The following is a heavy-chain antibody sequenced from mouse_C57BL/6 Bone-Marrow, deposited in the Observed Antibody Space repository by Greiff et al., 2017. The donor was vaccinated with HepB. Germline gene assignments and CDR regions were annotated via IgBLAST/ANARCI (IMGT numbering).Heavy chain of an antibody. CDR3: ARSRRYPDY. V-gene: IGHV1-76*01. CDR2: IYPGSGNT. CDR1: GYTFTDYY. J-gene: IGHJ2*01. D-gene: IGHD1-1*01. Sequence: QVQLKESGAELVRPGASVKLSCKASGYTFTDYYINWVKQRPGQGLEWIARIYPGSGNTYYTEKFKGKATLTAEKSSSPAYMQLSSLTSEDSAVYFCARSRRYPDYWGQGTTLTVSS.